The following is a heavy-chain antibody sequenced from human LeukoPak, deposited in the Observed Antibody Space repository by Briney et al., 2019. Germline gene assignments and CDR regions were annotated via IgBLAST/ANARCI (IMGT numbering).Heavy chain of an antibody. CDR1: GFTFSSYA. J-gene: IGHJ4*02. Sequence: GGSLRLSCAASGFTFSSYAMSWVRQAPGKGLEWVSAISGSGGSTYYADSVKGRFTISRDNSKNTLYLQMNSLRAEDTAVYYCAKDLYYDFWSGYQQPNFNNYWGQGTLVTVSS. CDR3: AKDLYYDFWSGYQQPNFNNY. D-gene: IGHD3-3*01. V-gene: IGHV3-23*01. CDR2: ISGSGGST.